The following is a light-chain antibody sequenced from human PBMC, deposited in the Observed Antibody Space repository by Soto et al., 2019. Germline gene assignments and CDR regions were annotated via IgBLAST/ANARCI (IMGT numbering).Light chain of an antibody. CDR2: DAS. Sequence: DIQMTQSPSTLSASVGDRVTITCRASHSISSWLAWYQKKPGKAPKLLIYDASSLESGVPSRFRGSGSGTEVTLTISSLQPDDFATYSCQQYNSYSTYTFGQGTKLE. CDR1: HSISSW. CDR3: QQYNSYSTYT. V-gene: IGKV1-5*01. J-gene: IGKJ2*01.